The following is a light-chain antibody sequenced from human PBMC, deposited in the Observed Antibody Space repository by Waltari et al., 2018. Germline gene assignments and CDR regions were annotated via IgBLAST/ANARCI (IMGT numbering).Light chain of an antibody. CDR2: GKD. CDR3: NSRDSNGYSVV. Sequence: SSELTQDPVVSVALGQTVRITCQGGMLRRVYASWYQQKPGKAPLFVMYGKDKRPTGIPDRFSGSTSGNTASLTITGAQAEDEAVYYCNSRDSNGYSVVFGGGTKVTVL. CDR1: MLRRVY. V-gene: IGLV3-19*01. J-gene: IGLJ2*01.